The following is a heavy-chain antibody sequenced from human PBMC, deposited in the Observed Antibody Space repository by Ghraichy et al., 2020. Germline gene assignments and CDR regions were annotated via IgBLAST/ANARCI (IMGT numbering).Heavy chain of an antibody. V-gene: IGHV3-48*04. CDR1: GFTFSSYS. CDR2: ISSSSSTI. J-gene: IGHJ4*02. D-gene: IGHD6-19*01. Sequence: GESLNISCAASGFTFSSYSMNWVRQAPGKGLEWVSYISSSSSTIYYADSVKGRFTISRDNAKNSLYLQMNSLRAEDTAVYYCARGDRWLVHDASFDYWGQGTLVTVSS. CDR3: ARGDRWLVHDASFDY.